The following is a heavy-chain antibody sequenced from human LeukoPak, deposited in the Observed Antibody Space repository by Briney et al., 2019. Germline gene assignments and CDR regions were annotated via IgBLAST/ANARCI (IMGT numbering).Heavy chain of an antibody. CDR1: GFSFSTYA. D-gene: IGHD6-13*01. V-gene: IGHV3-23*01. Sequence: GGSLRLSCAASGFSFSTYAMTWVRQAPGKGPEWVSAFSATDGSTQYAESVKGRFTISKDSTTSTLFLQINSLRAEDTAVYYCARCQIAAAGTGAFDVWGQGTMVTVSS. CDR3: ARCQIAAAGTGAFDV. J-gene: IGHJ3*01. CDR2: FSATDGST.